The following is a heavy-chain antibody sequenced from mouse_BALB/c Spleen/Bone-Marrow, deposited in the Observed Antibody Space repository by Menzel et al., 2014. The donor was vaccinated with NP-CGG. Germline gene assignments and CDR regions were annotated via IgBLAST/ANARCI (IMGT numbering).Heavy chain of an antibody. CDR2: INPTTDYT. J-gene: IGHJ2*01. CDR1: GYTFTNYW. D-gene: IGHD2-12*01. Sequence: VQGVESGTELAKPGASVKMSCKASGYTFTNYWMHWVKQRPGQGLEWIGYINPTTDYTEYNQKFKDEATLTADKSSSTAYTQLSSLTSEDSAVYYCARLHDSWGQGTTLTVSS. CDR3: ARLHDS. V-gene: IGHV1-7*01.